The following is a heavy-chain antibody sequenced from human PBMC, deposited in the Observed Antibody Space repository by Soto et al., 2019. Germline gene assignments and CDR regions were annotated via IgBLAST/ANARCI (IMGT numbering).Heavy chain of an antibody. V-gene: IGHV4-31*03. Sequence: QVQLQESGPGLVKPSQTLSLTCTVSGGSISSGGYYWTWIRQHPGKGLEWIGYIFYSGRTYYNPSLKSRGVISVDTSKKQFSLKLDSVSAADTAVYYCGRVKYASGNYPIDYWGQGTLVTVSS. D-gene: IGHD3-10*01. J-gene: IGHJ4*02. CDR3: GRVKYASGNYPIDY. CDR1: GGSISSGGYY. CDR2: IFYSGRT.